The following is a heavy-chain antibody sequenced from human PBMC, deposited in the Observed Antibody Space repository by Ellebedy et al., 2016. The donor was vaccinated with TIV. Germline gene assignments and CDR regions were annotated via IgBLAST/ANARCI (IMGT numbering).Heavy chain of an antibody. Sequence: PGGSLRLSSAASGFTFSVYGLNWVRQAPGKGLEWVSYISGSTTTIFYADSVKGRFTIARDNAKNSLYLQMDSLRDEDTAVYHCAKGGTDTNNWFDAWGQGTLVTVSS. J-gene: IGHJ5*02. CDR2: ISGSTTTI. CDR3: AKGGTDTNNWFDA. CDR1: GFTFSVYG. V-gene: IGHV3-48*02. D-gene: IGHD2-8*01.